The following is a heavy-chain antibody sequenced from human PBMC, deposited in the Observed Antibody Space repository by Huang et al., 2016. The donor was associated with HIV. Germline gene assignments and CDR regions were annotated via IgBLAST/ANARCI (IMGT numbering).Heavy chain of an antibody. CDR3: ARWEAAADNNWFDP. J-gene: IGHJ5*02. Sequence: QVQLVQSGAEVKKPGSSVKVSCRASGGTFSSCGISWVRQAPGQGLEGSGGIIPIFGTPNYAQKFQGRVTITADESTSTAYMELSSLRSEDTAVYYCARWEAAADNNWFDPWGQGTLVTVSS. D-gene: IGHD6-13*01. V-gene: IGHV1-69*01. CDR1: GGTFSSCG. CDR2: IIPIFGTP.